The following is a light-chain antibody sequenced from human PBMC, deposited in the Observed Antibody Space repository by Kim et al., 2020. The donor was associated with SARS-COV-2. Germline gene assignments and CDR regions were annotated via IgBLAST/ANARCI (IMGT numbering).Light chain of an antibody. CDR1: TSNVGSNP. V-gene: IGLV1-44*01. CDR3: ATWDDSLNGGV. J-gene: IGLJ1*01. Sequence: QSVLTQQPSTSGTPGQRVTLSCSGSTSNVGSNPINWYHQLPGTAPKLLIHNNDQRPSGVPDRFSGSKSGTSASLAISGLQSEDEADYYCATWDDSLNGGVFGTGTKVTVL. CDR2: NND.